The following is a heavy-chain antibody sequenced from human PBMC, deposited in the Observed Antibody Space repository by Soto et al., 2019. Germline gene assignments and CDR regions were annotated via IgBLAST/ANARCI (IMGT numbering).Heavy chain of an antibody. V-gene: IGHV4-4*02. CDR3: AGAHHNDYDAYGKDYGMDV. Sequence: QMQLQESGPGLVKPSGTLSLTCTVSGGSISSSDWWSWVRQPPGKGMEWIGAIYYGGRINYNPSPRSRVTISLEKTKNQFSLRLSSGTAADTAVYFCAGAHHNDYDAYGKDYGMDVWGQGATVTVSS. D-gene: IGHD4-17*01. CDR2: IYYGGRI. J-gene: IGHJ6*02. CDR1: GGSISSSDW.